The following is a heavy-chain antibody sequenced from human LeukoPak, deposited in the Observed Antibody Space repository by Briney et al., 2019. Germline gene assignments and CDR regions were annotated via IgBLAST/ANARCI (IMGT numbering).Heavy chain of an antibody. CDR3: ARGRVSSSTWHSTYYYYFYMDV. CDR2: MDHTGAT. CDR1: DDPIPIYY. V-gene: IGHV4-59*01. Sequence: PSKPLSFPSSASDDPIPIYYWTWIRQPPGKGLEWIGNMDHTGATNYNPTLNSRVTISRDTSKNHFSLQLSSVTAADTAVYFCARGRVSSSTWHSTYYYYFYMDVWGKGTTVTVSS. D-gene: IGHD4-11*01. J-gene: IGHJ6*03.